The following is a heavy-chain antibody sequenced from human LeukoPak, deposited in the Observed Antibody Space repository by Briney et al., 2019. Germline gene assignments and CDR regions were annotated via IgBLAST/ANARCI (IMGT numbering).Heavy chain of an antibody. CDR3: ARTWGADQAYFDY. CDR2: INHSGST. Sequence: PSETLSLTCAVYGGSFSGYCWSWIRQPPGKGLEWIGEINHSGSTNYNPSLKSRVTLSVDTSKNQFSLKLSSVTAADAAVYYCARTWGADQAYFDYWGQGTLVTVSS. V-gene: IGHV4-34*01. J-gene: IGHJ4*02. D-gene: IGHD1-26*01. CDR1: GGSFSGYC.